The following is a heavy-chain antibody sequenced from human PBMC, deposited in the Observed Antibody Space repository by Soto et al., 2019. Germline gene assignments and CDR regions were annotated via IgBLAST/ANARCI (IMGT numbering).Heavy chain of an antibody. CDR3: ASSLGSSSHYYYYSMDV. V-gene: IGHV3-33*01. J-gene: IGHJ6*02. CDR2: IWYDGSNK. Sequence: QVQLVESGGGVVQPGRSLRLSCAASGFTFSSYGMHWVRQAPGKGLEWVAVIWYDGSNKYYADSVKGRFTISRDNSKDTLYLQMRGLRAEDTAVYYWASSLGSSSHYYYYSMDVWGQGTTVTVSS. CDR1: GFTFSSYG. D-gene: IGHD2-2*01.